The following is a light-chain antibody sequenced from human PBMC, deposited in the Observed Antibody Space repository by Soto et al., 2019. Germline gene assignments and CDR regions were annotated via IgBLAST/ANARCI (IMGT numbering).Light chain of an antibody. J-gene: IGLJ2*01. CDR2: DVS. CDR1: SSAVGDYNY. V-gene: IGLV2-14*03. CDR3: SSYTSSSTQV. Sequence: QSALTQPASVSGSPGQSITISCTGTSSAVGDYNYVSWYQQHPGKAPKLMIYDVSNRPSGVSNRFSGSKSGNTASLTISGLQAEDEADYYCSSYTSSSTQVFGGGTKLTVL.